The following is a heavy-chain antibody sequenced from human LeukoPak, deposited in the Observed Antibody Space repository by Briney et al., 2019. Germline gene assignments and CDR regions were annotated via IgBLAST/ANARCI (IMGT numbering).Heavy chain of an antibody. CDR2: FDGNGPHT. CDR1: GLTFSSFA. J-gene: IGHJ4*02. CDR3: AKPRTTGLGWAQFDY. Sequence: GGSLRLSCAASGLTFSSFAMTWVRQAPGKGLEWVSGFDGNGPHTYYADSVKGRWTISRDNSRNTLYLEMNSLRPEDTAIYYCAKPRTTGLGWAQFDYWGQGSLVTVSS. D-gene: IGHD2-8*02. V-gene: IGHV3-23*01.